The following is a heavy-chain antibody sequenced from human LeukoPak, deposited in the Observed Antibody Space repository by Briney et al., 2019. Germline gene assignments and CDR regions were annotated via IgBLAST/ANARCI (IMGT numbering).Heavy chain of an antibody. J-gene: IGHJ6*02. Sequence: GGSLRLSCAASGFTFSSYWMNWARQAPGKGLEWVASINHNGNVNYYVDSVKGRFTISRDNAKNSLYLQMSNLSAEDTAVYFCARGGGLDVRGQGATVTVSS. CDR1: GFTFSSYW. V-gene: IGHV3-7*03. CDR3: ARGGGLDV. D-gene: IGHD3-16*01. CDR2: INHNGNVN.